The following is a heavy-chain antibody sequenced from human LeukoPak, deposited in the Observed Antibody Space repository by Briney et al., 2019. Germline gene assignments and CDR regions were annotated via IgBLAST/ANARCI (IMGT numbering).Heavy chain of an antibody. CDR1: GVSINTCCYY. CDR2: KYYSGST. D-gene: IGHD5-18*01. Sequence: SEALSLTCDVSGVSINTCCYYWTWMRQPPGKGLEWIGYKYYSGSTRYNSSLRSRLTISLDTSKNQFSLRLTSVTAADTAVYYCARGRSYGFDFDSWGPGTLVIVSS. CDR3: ARGRSYGFDFDS. J-gene: IGHJ4*02. V-gene: IGHV4-61*01.